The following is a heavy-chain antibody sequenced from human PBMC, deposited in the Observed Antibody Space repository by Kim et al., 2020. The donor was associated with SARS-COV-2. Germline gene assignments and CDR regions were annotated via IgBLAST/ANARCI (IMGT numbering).Heavy chain of an antibody. CDR2: IYHSGST. CDR1: GYSISSGYY. J-gene: IGHJ4*02. V-gene: IGHV4-38-2*02. CDR3: ARGIAARREVYYFDY. Sequence: SETLSLTCTVSGYSISSGYYWGWIRQPPGKGLEWIGSIYHSGSTYYNPSLKSRATISVDTSKNQFSLKLSSVTAADTAVYYCARGIAARREVYYFDYWGQGTLVTVSS. D-gene: IGHD6-6*01.